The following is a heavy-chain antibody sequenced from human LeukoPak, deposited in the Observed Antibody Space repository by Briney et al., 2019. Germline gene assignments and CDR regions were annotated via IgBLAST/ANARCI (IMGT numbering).Heavy chain of an antibody. CDR1: GFTFSDYG. D-gene: IGHD6-19*01. CDR3: ALLAVASDFDY. J-gene: IGHJ4*02. Sequence: GGSLRLSCAASGFTFSDYGMNWVRQAPGKGLEWVSYISSGANTIYYADSVKGRFTISRDNAKNSLFLQMNSLRAEDTAVYYCALLAVASDFDYWGQGTLVTVSS. V-gene: IGHV3-48*03. CDR2: ISSGANTI.